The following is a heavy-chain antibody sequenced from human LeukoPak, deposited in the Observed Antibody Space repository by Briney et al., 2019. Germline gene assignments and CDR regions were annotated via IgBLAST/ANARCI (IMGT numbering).Heavy chain of an antibody. CDR1: GYTFTSYE. CDR2: INLNSGNT. V-gene: IGHV1-8*01. J-gene: IGHJ4*02. Sequence: ASVKVSCKASGYTFTSYEINWVRQATGQGLEWMGWINLNSGNTGYAQNFQGRLTVTRDTSINTAYMELSTLRSEDTAIYYCARVTGSIDYWGQGTLVTVSS. D-gene: IGHD1-26*01. CDR3: ARVTGSIDY.